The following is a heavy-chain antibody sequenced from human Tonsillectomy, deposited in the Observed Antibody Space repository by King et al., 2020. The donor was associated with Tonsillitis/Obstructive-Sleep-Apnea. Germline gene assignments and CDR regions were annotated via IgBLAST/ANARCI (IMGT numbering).Heavy chain of an antibody. V-gene: IGHV3-33*01. CDR3: AIDGFNAFDI. Sequence: VQLVESGGGVVQPGRSLRLSCAASGFTFSSCGIHWVRQAPGKGLEWVAVIWYDGNNNYYADSVKGRFTISRDNSKNTLYLQMNSLRAEDTAVYYCAIDGFNAFDIWGQGTMVTVSS. CDR2: IWYDGNNN. CDR1: GFTFSSCG. J-gene: IGHJ3*02.